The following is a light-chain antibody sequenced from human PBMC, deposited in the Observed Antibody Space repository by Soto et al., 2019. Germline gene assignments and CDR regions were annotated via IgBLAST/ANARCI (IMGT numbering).Light chain of an antibody. J-gene: IGLJ1*01. CDR2: EVS. V-gene: IGLV2-14*01. CDR3: CSYTSSTNYV. CDR1: SSDVSIYNY. Sequence: QSVLTQPASVSGSPGQSITISCTGTSSDVSIYNYVSWYQQHPGKAPKLMISEVSNRPSGVSNRFSGPKSGNTASLTISGLQVEDEADYYCCSYTSSTNYVFGAGTKVTVL.